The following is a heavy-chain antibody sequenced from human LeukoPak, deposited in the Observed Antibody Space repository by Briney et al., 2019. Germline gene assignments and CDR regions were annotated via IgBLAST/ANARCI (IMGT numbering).Heavy chain of an antibody. Sequence: GGSLRLSCAASGFTFSSYEMTWVRQAPGKGLEWVSYISGSGSNTKYADSVKGRFTISRDNAKNSLYLQMNSLRVEDTAVYYCARDLPVGGVYFDCWGQGTLVSVSS. D-gene: IGHD3-16*01. J-gene: IGHJ4*02. CDR2: ISGSGSNT. V-gene: IGHV3-48*03. CDR1: GFTFSSYE. CDR3: ARDLPVGGVYFDC.